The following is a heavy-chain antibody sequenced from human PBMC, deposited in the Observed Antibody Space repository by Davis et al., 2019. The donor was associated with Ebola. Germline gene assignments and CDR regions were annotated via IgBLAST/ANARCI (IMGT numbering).Heavy chain of an antibody. V-gene: IGHV5-10-1*01. J-gene: IGHJ6*02. CDR1: GYSFTSYW. CDR3: ARMDIVVVPADHYGMDV. CDR2: IDPSDSYT. Sequence: GGSLRLSCKGSGYSFTSYWISWVRQMPGKGLEWMGRIDPSDSYTNYSPSFQGHVTISADKSISTAYLQWSSLKASDTAMYYCARMDIVVVPADHYGMDVWGQGTTVTVSS. D-gene: IGHD2-2*03.